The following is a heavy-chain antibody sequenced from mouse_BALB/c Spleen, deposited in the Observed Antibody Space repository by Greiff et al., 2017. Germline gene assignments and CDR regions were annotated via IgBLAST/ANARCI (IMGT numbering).Heavy chain of an antibody. Sequence: EVQVVESGGGLVQPGGSRKLSCAASGFTFSSFGMHWVRQAPEKGLEWVAYISSGSSTIYYADTVKGRFTISRDNPKNTLFLQMTSLRSEDTAMYYCARRGDYRYDRDYYAMDYWGQGTSVTVSS. J-gene: IGHJ4*01. V-gene: IGHV5-17*02. CDR2: ISSGSSTI. CDR1: GFTFSSFG. D-gene: IGHD2-14*01. CDR3: ARRGDYRYDRDYYAMDY.